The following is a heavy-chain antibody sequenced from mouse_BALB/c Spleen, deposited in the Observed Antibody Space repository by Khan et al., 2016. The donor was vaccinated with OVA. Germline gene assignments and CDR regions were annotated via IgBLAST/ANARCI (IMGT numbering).Heavy chain of an antibody. J-gene: IGHJ3*01. CDR3: ARGGGGERFAY. CDR1: GYTFTDFT. V-gene: IGHV1S137*01. Sequence: QVRLQQSGAELVRPGVSVKISCKGSGYTFTDFTMHWVKQSHAKSLEWIGVVNTYYGDATYNQKFKGKATMTVDNSSTTAYMELARLTSEDSAIYMCARGGGGERFAYWGQGTLVTVSA. CDR2: VNTYYGDA.